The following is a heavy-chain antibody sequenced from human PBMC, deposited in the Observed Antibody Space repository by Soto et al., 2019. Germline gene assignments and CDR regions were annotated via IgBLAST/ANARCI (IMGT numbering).Heavy chain of an antibody. CDR1: GGSISSGDYY. CDR3: ARASYYDSSGSLGGGYYFDY. V-gene: IGHV4-30-4*01. Sequence: SETLSLTCTVSGGSISSGDYYWSWIRQPPGKGLVWIGYIYYSGSTYYNPSLKSRVTISVDTSKNQFSLKLSSVTAADTAVYYCARASYYDSSGSLGGGYYFDYWGQGTLVTVSS. CDR2: IYYSGST. D-gene: IGHD3-22*01. J-gene: IGHJ4*02.